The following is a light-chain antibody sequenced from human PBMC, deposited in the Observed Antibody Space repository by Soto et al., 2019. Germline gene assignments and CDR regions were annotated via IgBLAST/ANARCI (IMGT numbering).Light chain of an antibody. CDR3: QQSYSTTIT. CDR2: AAS. Sequence: DSQMTQSPNSLSASVGDRVTITCRASQSISSYLNWYHQKPGKAPKLLIYAASSLQSGVPSRFSGSGSGTDFTLTISSLQPEDFATYYCQQSYSTTITFGQGRLLE. CDR1: QSISSY. J-gene: IGKJ5*01. V-gene: IGKV1-39*01.